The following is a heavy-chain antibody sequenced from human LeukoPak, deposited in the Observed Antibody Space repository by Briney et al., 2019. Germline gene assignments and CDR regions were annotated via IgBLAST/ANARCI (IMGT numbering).Heavy chain of an antibody. CDR2: IYHSGST. CDR1: GYSISSGYY. CDR3: ASRDSGYYFDY. J-gene: IGHJ4*02. Sequence: SETLSLTCTVSGYSISSGYYWGWIRQPPGKGLEWIGSIYHSGSTNYNPSLKSRVTISVDTSKNQFSLKLSSVTAADTAVYYCASRDSGYYFDYWGQGTLVTVSS. V-gene: IGHV4-38-2*02. D-gene: IGHD3-22*01.